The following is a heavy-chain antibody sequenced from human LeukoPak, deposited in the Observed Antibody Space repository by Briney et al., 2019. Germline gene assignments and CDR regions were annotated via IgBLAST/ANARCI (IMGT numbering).Heavy chain of an antibody. V-gene: IGHV1-58*01. CDR3: AAGDVNGSGSYSVPDFDY. D-gene: IGHD3-10*01. CDR2: IVVDSGNT. Sequence: GTSVKVSCKASGFTFTSSAVQWVRQARGQRLEWIGWIVVDSGNTNYAQKFQERVTITRDMSTSTAYMELSSLRSEDTAVYYCAAGDVNGSGSYSVPDFDYWGQGTLVTVSS. J-gene: IGHJ4*02. CDR1: GFTFTSSA.